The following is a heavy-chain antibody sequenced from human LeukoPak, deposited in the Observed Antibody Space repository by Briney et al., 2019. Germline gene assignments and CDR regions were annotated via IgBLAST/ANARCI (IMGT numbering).Heavy chain of an antibody. CDR2: VYYIGST. CDR3: ARHPAYRSGWYWYFDL. D-gene: IGHD6-19*01. CDR1: GGSMSSSDHF. Sequence: SETLSLTCTVSGGSMSSSDHFWGWIRQPPGKAPGWLASVYYIGSTYYNPSLRSRLSISLDTSKKQLSLKLDSVTAADTAVYYCARHPAYRSGWYWYFDLWGRGTLVTVSS. J-gene: IGHJ2*01. V-gene: IGHV4-39*01.